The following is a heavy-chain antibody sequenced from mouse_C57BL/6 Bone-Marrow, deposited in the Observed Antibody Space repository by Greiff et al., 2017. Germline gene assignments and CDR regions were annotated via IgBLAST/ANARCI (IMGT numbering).Heavy chain of an antibody. CDR2: ISNLAYSI. Sequence: EVQRVESGGGLVQPGGSLKLSCAASGFTFSDYGMAWVRQAPRKGPEWVAFISNLAYSIYYADTVTGRFTISRENAKNTLYLEMSSLRSEDTAMYYCARHYGSSFYAMDYWGQGTSVTVSS. CDR1: GFTFSDYG. J-gene: IGHJ4*01. D-gene: IGHD1-1*01. V-gene: IGHV5-15*01. CDR3: ARHYGSSFYAMDY.